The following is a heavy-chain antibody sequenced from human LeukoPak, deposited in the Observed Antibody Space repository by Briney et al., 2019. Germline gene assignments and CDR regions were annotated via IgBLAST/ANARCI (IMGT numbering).Heavy chain of an antibody. J-gene: IGHJ6*03. V-gene: IGHV3-74*01. CDR3: AKGATSYYMDV. D-gene: IGHD1-26*01. CDR1: GFTFSTYW. CDR2: INSDGSST. Sequence: PGGSLRLSCAASGFTFSTYWMNWVRYPPGKGLVWVSRINSDGSSTTYADSVMGRFTISRDNSKNSLYLQMNSLRTEDTALYYCAKGATSYYMDVWGKGTTVTVSS.